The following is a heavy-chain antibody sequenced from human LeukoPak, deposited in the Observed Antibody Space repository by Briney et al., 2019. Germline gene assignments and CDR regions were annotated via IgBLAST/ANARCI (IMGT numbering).Heavy chain of an antibody. D-gene: IGHD6-13*01. CDR3: ARAHSSSWYSGPWGMDV. CDR1: GFTFSSYA. Sequence: GGSLRLSCAASGFTFSSYAMHWVRQGPGKGLVWVAVISYDGSNKYYADYVKGRFTISRDNSKNTLYLQMNSLRAEDTAVYYCARAHSSSWYSGPWGMDVWGQGTTVTVSS. J-gene: IGHJ6*02. V-gene: IGHV3-30-3*01. CDR2: ISYDGSNK.